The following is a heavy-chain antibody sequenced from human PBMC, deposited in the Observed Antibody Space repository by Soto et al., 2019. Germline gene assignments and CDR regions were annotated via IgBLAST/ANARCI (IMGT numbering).Heavy chain of an antibody. D-gene: IGHD1-26*01. CDR3: AASLSGSYSYYYYYYGMDV. Sequence: QMQLVQSGPEVKKPGTSVKVSCKASGFTFTSSAVQWVRQARGQRLEWIGWIVVGSGNTNYEQKFQERVTITRDMSTSTAYMELRSLRSEDTAVYYCAASLSGSYSYYYYYYGMDVWGQGTTVTVSS. CDR1: GFTFTSSA. CDR2: IVVGSGNT. V-gene: IGHV1-58*01. J-gene: IGHJ6*02.